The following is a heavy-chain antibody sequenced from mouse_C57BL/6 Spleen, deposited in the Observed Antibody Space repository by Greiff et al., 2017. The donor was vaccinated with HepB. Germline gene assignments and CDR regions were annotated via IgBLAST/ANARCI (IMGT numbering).Heavy chain of an antibody. CDR2: ISYDGSN. J-gene: IGHJ4*01. V-gene: IGHV3-6*01. CDR1: GYSITSGYY. CDR3: ARDHPLYDYDGDLTDY. Sequence: EVQLVESGPGLVKPSQSLSLTCSVTGYSITSGYYWNWIRQFPGNKLEWMGYISYDGSNNYNPSLKNRISITRDTSKNQFFLKLNSVTTEDTATYYCARDHPLYDYDGDLTDYWGQGTSVTVSS. D-gene: IGHD2-4*01.